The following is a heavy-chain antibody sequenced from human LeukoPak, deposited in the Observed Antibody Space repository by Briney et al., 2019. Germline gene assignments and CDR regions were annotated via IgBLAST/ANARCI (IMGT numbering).Heavy chain of an antibody. CDR2: INTDGSA. CDR1: GFTDSRNY. D-gene: IGHD6-25*01. CDR3: ASRSVSSRYGDFDY. J-gene: IGHJ4*02. V-gene: IGHV3-53*01. Sequence: GGSLRLSCAASGFTDSRNYMGWVRQAPGKGLEWVSIINTDGSANYADSVKGRFTISRDNSKNTLYLQMNNLRAEDAAVYYCASRSVSSRYGDFDYWGQGTLVTVSS.